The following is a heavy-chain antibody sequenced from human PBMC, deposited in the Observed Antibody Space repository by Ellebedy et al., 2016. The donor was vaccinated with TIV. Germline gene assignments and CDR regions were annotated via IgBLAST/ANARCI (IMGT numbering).Heavy chain of an antibody. CDR1: GFTFSSYG. D-gene: IGHD3/OR15-3a*01. CDR3: ARVDPLRNCFDY. V-gene: IGHV3-33*01. CDR2: IWYDGSNK. J-gene: IGHJ4*02. Sequence: GESLKISXAASGFTFSSYGMHWVRQAPGKGLEWVAVIWYDGSNKYYADSVKGRFTISRDNSKNTLYLQMNSLRAEDTAVYYCARVDPLRNCFDYWGQGTLVTVSS.